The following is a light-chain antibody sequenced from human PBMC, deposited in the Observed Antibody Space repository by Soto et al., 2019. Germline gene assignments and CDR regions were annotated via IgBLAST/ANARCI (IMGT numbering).Light chain of an antibody. CDR2: WAS. Sequence: DIVMTQSPDSLAVSLGERATINCKSSQSVLYSPNNKNYLAWYQQKPGQPPKLLIYWASTRESGVPDRFSGSGSGTDFTLTISSLQAEDVAVYYCQQYYSTPTFGQGTKVDI. CDR1: QSVLYSPNNKNY. V-gene: IGKV4-1*01. CDR3: QQYYSTPT. J-gene: IGKJ1*01.